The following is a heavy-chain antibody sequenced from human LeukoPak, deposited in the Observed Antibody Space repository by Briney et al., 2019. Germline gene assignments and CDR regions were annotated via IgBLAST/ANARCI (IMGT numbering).Heavy chain of an antibody. CDR2: FYHNGGT. CDR3: AGGRTGRCYDH. CDR1: GTAISSFF. D-gene: IGHD2-8*01. Sequence: KPSETLSLTCDISGTAISSFFWNWIRQSPAKGLEWIGFFYHNGGTSYNPSLRSRVTISVDSSQRKFSLQVTSMTAADTAIYYCAGGRTGRCYDHWGQGTLVAVST. J-gene: IGHJ4*02. V-gene: IGHV4-59*08.